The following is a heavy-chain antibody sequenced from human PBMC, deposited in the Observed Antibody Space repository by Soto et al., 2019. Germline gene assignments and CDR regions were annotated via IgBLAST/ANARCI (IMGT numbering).Heavy chain of an antibody. CDR3: ARGTPLYSGSYYAFDI. D-gene: IGHD1-26*01. V-gene: IGHV1-2*04. CDR1: GYTFTGYY. Sequence: ASVKVSCKASGYTFTGYYMHWVRQAPGQGLAWMGWINPNSGGTNYAQKFQGWVTMTRDTSISTAYMELSRLRSDDTAVYYCARGTPLYSGSYYAFDIWGQGTMVTVSS. J-gene: IGHJ3*02. CDR2: INPNSGGT.